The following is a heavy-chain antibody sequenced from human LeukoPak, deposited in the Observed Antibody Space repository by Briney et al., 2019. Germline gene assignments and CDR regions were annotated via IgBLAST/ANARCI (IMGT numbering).Heavy chain of an antibody. CDR3: ANTYGS. J-gene: IGHJ4*02. D-gene: IGHD4-17*01. V-gene: IGHV3-33*06. CDR2: IWYDGSKK. Sequence: PGRSLRLSCAASGFTFSSYGMHWVRQAPGKGLEWVAVIWYDGSKKYYGDSMKGRFTISRDNSKNTLYLQMNSLGAEDTAVYYCANTYGSWGQGTLVTVSS. CDR1: GFTFSSYG.